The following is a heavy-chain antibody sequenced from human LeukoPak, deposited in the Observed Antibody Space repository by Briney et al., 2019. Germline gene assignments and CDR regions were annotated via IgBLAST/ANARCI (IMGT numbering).Heavy chain of an antibody. CDR2: IYTSGST. V-gene: IGHV4-4*07. J-gene: IGHJ5*02. CDR1: GGSISSYY. CDR3: ARLLSVVAATLGFDP. D-gene: IGHD2-15*01. Sequence: SETLSLTCTVSGGSISSYYWSWIRQPAGKGLEWIGRIYTSGSTNYNPSLKSRVTISVDTSKNQFSLKLSSVTAADTAVYYCARLLSVVAATLGFDPWGQGTLVTVSS.